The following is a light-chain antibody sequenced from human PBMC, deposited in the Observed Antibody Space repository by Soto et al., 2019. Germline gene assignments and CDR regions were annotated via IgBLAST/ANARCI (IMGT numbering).Light chain of an antibody. CDR3: CSYTTSNTFV. V-gene: IGLV2-14*01. Sequence: QSALTQPASVSGSLGQSITISCSRTSSDVGAYNYVSWYQQYPGKAPKLMIYHVTDRPSGVSNRFSASKSGNTASLTISGLQAEDEADYYCCSYTTSNTFVFGTGTKLTVL. CDR1: SSDVGAYNY. CDR2: HVT. J-gene: IGLJ1*01.